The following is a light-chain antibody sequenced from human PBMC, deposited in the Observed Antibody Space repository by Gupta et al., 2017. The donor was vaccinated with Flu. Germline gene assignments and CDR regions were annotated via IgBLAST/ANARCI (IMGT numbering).Light chain of an antibody. CDR3: QQFHPQPS. V-gene: IGKV1-5*03. CDR1: QGLPAA. J-gene: IGKJ1*01. CDR2: RTS. Sequence: DIQMTQSPSTLSASVGDSVTITCRASQGLPAALAWYQQKPGRPPKLLIYRTSVGETGVPYRFSCSGSGTDFTLTISGLQPDDSAIYHCQQFHPQPSFGQGTKVDIK.